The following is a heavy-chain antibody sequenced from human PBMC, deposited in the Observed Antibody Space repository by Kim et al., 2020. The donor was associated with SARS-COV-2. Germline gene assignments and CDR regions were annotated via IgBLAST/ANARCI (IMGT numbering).Heavy chain of an antibody. CDR3: ARGYSYGYTSYYFDY. V-gene: IGHV4-39*07. J-gene: IGHJ4*02. Sequence: PSLKSRVTISVDTSKNQFSLKLSSVTAADTAVYYCARGYSYGYTSYYFDYWGQGTLVTVSS. D-gene: IGHD5-18*01.